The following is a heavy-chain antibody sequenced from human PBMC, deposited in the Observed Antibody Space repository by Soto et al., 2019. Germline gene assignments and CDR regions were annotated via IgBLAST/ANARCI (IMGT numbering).Heavy chain of an antibody. Sequence: VHLSESGGALVQPGGSLRLSCAASGFTFRVYDMSWFRQAPGGGLEWVSAIGGTGNTTYYADSVKGRFTIARDNSRDTLYLQMTSLRVEDTAVYYCARIRQLLFVSWGQGTLVSVSS. CDR2: IGGTGNTT. D-gene: IGHD2-2*01. V-gene: IGHV3-23*01. CDR1: GFTFRVYD. J-gene: IGHJ4*02. CDR3: ARIRQLLFVS.